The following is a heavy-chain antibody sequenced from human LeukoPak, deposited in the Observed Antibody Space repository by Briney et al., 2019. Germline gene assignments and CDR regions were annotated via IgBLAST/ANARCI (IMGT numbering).Heavy chain of an antibody. D-gene: IGHD3-9*01. V-gene: IGHV4-39*07. Sequence: SETLSLTCTVSGGSITSSSHYWGWIRQPPGKGQEWIGSIYYSGDTYYNPSLKSRVTISVDTSKSQFSLKLSSVTAADTAVYYCARDMGYDILTGCFDYWGQGTLVTVSS. CDR3: ARDMGYDILTGCFDY. CDR1: GGSITSSSHY. J-gene: IGHJ4*02. CDR2: IYYSGDT.